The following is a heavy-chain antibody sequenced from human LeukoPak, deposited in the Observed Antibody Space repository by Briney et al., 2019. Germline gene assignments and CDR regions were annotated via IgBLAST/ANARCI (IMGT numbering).Heavy chain of an antibody. CDR1: GYTFTGYH. V-gene: IGHV1-2*06. D-gene: IGHD2-2*01. CDR2: INPNSGDT. CDR3: ARDYCSSTSCLFDY. J-gene: IGHJ4*02. Sequence: EASVKVSCKTSGYTFTGYHMHWVRQAPGQGLEWKGRINPNSGDTNYAQKFQGRVTMTRDTSISTAYMELSRLTSDDTAMYYCARDYCSSTSCLFDYWGQGTLVTVSS.